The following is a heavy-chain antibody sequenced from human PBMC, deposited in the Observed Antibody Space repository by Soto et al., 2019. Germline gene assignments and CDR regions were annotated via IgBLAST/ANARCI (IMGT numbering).Heavy chain of an antibody. D-gene: IGHD5-18*01. CDR2: IWYDGSNK. J-gene: IGHJ4*02. CDR3: AREGVYKAMGFQLDY. CDR1: GFTFSSYG. V-gene: IGHV3-33*01. Sequence: GGSLRLSCAASGFTFSSYGMHWVRQAPGKGLEWVAVIWYDGSNKYYADSVKGRFTISRDNSKNTLYLQMNSLRAEDTAVYYCAREGVYKAMGFQLDYWGQGYLVTVS.